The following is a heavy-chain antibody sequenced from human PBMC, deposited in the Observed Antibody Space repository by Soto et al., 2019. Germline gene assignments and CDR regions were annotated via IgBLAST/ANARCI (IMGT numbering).Heavy chain of an antibody. Sequence: GASVKVSCKASGGTFSSYAISWVRQAPGQGLEWMGGIIPIFGTANYAQKFQGRVTITADESTSTAYMELSSLRSEDTAVYYCARGVLVPAAKDYYGMDVWGQGTTVTVSS. J-gene: IGHJ6*02. CDR3: ARGVLVPAAKDYYGMDV. CDR1: GGTFSSYA. CDR2: IIPIFGTA. V-gene: IGHV1-69*13. D-gene: IGHD2-2*01.